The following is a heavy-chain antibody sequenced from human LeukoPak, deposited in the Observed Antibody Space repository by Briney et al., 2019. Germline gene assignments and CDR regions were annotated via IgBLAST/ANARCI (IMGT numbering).Heavy chain of an antibody. CDR2: IYYSGST. Sequence: PSETLSLTCTVSGGSISDYYWNWMRQPPGKGLEWIGYIYYSGSTNYNPSLKSRVTISVDTSKNQFSLKLSSVTAADTAVYYCARRGYSGDLDYWGQGTLVTVSS. CDR1: GGSISDYY. CDR3: ARRGYSGDLDY. D-gene: IGHD1-26*01. V-gene: IGHV4-59*01. J-gene: IGHJ4*02.